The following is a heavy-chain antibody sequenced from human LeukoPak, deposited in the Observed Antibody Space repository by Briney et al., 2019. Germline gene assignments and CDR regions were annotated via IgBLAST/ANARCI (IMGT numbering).Heavy chain of an antibody. Sequence: GGSLRLSCAASGFTFGDYYMTWVRQAPGKGLEWVANIKQDGSKKSYVDSVKGRFTISRDNAKNSLYLQMNSLRAEDTAIYYCTRVGYIDEGIDYWGQGTLVTVSS. CDR3: TRVGYIDEGIDY. CDR1: GFTFGDYY. V-gene: IGHV3-7*04. D-gene: IGHD5-24*01. J-gene: IGHJ4*02. CDR2: IKQDGSKK.